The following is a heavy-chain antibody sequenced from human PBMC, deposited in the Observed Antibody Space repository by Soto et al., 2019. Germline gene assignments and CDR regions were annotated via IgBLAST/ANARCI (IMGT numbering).Heavy chain of an antibody. Sequence: GGSLRLSCAASGFTFSSYGMHWVRQAPGKGLEWVAVIWYDGSNKYYADSVKGRFTISRDNSKNTLYLQMNSLRAEDTAVYYCARDRADIVVVVAARSYGMDVWGQGTTVTVSS. D-gene: IGHD2-15*01. J-gene: IGHJ6*02. CDR2: IWYDGSNK. V-gene: IGHV3-33*01. CDR1: GFTFSSYG. CDR3: ARDRADIVVVVAARSYGMDV.